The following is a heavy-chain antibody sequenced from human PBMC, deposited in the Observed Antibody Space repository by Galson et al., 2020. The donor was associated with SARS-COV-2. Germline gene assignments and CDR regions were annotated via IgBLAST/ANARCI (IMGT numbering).Heavy chain of an antibody. J-gene: IGHJ4*02. V-gene: IGHV4-38-2*02. CDR2: IYYSGNT. Sequence: ETLSLTCNVSGYSVSSGYYWAWIRQPPGKGLEWIGSIYYSGNTYYNPSLKSRLTISLDTSKNQFSLKVSPVTAGDTAVYYCARGSNGYSNSWDCDNWGQGTLVTVSS. D-gene: IGHD6-13*01. CDR1: GYSVSSGYY. CDR3: ARGSNGYSNSWDCDN.